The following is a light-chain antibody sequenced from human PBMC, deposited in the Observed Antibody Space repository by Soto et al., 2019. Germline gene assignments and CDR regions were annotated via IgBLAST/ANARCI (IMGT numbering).Light chain of an antibody. CDR2: EVT. Sequence: QSALTQPASVSGSPGQSVTISCSGSDIGNYNLVSWYQHPPGRAPKLLIFEVTMRPSGISDRFSGSKSASTASLTISGLQAEXEGDYYCASYAGSRTYVFGSGTKVTVL. CDR3: ASYAGSRTYV. V-gene: IGLV2-23*02. J-gene: IGLJ1*01. CDR1: SDIGNYNL.